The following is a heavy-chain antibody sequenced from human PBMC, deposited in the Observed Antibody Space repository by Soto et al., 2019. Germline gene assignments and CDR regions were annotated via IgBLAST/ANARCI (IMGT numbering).Heavy chain of an antibody. J-gene: IGHJ3*01. CDR1: GGSISSYY. D-gene: IGHD4-17*01. V-gene: IGHV4-59*01. Sequence: SETLSLTCTVSGGSISSYYWSWIRQPPGKGPEWIGYIYYSGSTNYNPPLKSRVTISVDTSKNQFSLKLSSVTAADTAVYYCARDIIHGYGDPVVWGQGTMVT. CDR3: ARDIIHGYGDPVV. CDR2: IYYSGST.